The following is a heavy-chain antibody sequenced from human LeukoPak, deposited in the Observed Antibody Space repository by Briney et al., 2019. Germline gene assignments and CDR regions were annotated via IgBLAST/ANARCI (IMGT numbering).Heavy chain of an antibody. Sequence: GGSLRLSCAASGFTFSRYWMSWVRQAPGKGLEWVANIKQDGGEKNYVDSVRGRFTISRDNAKNSLYLQMNSLRAEDTAVYYCARDRGYSYIDYWGQGTLVTVSS. D-gene: IGHD5-18*01. V-gene: IGHV3-7*01. J-gene: IGHJ4*02. CDR1: GFTFSRYW. CDR3: ARDRGYSYIDY. CDR2: IKQDGGEK.